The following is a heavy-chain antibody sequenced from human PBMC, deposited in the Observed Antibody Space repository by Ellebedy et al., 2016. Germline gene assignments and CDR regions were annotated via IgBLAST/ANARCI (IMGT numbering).Heavy chain of an antibody. CDR3: ARVASGGYVY. CDR2: IYYSGST. CDR1: GGSISSSSYY. D-gene: IGHD1-26*01. J-gene: IGHJ4*02. Sequence: SETLSLTCTVSGGSISSSSYYWGWIRQPPGKGLEWIGSIYYSGSTYYNPSLKSRVTISVDTSKNQFSLKLSSVTAADTAVYYCARVASGGYVYWGQGTLVTVSS. V-gene: IGHV4-39*01.